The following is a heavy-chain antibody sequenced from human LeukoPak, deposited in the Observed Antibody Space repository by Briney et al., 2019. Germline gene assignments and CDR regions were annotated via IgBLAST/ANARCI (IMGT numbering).Heavy chain of an antibody. V-gene: IGHV3-7*01. J-gene: IGHJ4*02. CDR2: INRDGSAR. D-gene: IGHD6-19*01. CDR3: ARRGRSGWYDGDFDY. CDR1: GFTFDSHW. Sequence: PGGSLRLSCAASGFTFDSHWMTWVRQAPGKGLEWVAHINRDGSARESAASVRGRFSISRDNAKNLLYLQMNSLRAEDTAVYYCARRGRSGWYDGDFDYWGQGTLVTVSS.